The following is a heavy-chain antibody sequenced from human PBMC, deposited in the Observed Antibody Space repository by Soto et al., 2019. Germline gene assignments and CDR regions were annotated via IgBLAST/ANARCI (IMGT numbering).Heavy chain of an antibody. CDR3: ARTKCSGGSCYSWSLDY. Sequence: ASETLSLTCTVSGGSITTGGYYWSWIRQLPGKGLEWIGHRYYSESTYYNPSLKSRVSISLDTSKNQFSLKLSFVTAADTAMYYCARTKCSGGSCYSWSLDYWGQGTPVTVSS. J-gene: IGHJ4*02. CDR1: GGSITTGGYY. V-gene: IGHV4-31*03. CDR2: RYYSEST. D-gene: IGHD2-15*01.